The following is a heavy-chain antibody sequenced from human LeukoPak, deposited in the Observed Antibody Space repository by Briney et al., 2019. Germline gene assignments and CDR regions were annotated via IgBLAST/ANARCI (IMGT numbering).Heavy chain of an antibody. CDR1: GYTFTSYG. V-gene: IGHV1-18*01. CDR2: ISAYNGNT. CDR3: ARGRVTMGWFEA. D-gene: IGHD3-3*01. Sequence: ASVRLTLPASGYTFTSYGIRWLRQPPGQGLEWMGWISAYNGNTNYAQKPQGRVTMTTDTSTSTAYMELRSLRSDDTAVYYCARGRVTMGWFEARGPVTLVTVSS. J-gene: IGHJ5*02.